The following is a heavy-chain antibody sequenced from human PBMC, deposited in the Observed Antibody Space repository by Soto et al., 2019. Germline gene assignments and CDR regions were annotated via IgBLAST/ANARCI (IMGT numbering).Heavy chain of an antibody. J-gene: IGHJ4*02. V-gene: IGHV4-34*01. CDR1: GGSFSGYY. CDR2: INQSGST. D-gene: IGHD5-18*01. Sequence: PSETLSLTCAVYGGSFSGYYWSWIRQPAGKWLEWMWEINQSGSTNYNPSLKSRVTISVDTSKNQFSLKLGSVTAADTAGYYCARVDTAMVEFDYCGQGPLVTVS. CDR3: ARVDTAMVEFDY.